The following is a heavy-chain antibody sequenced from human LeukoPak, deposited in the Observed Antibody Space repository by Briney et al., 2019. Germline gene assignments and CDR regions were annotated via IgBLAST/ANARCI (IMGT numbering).Heavy chain of an antibody. CDR3: AIDFYGS. CDR1: GFTFSTSW. D-gene: IGHD2/OR15-2a*01. J-gene: IGHJ5*02. Sequence: GESLRLSCAASGFTFSTSWMAWVRQAPGEGLEWLANIEGDGGVKNYVESVRGRFTIFRDNARNSVYLQMNRLSAEDTAVYSRAIDFYGSWGQGTLVTVSS. V-gene: IGHV3-7*01. CDR2: IEGDGGVK.